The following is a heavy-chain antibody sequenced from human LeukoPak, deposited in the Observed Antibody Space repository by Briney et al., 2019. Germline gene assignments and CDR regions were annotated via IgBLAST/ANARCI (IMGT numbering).Heavy chain of an antibody. CDR2: ITHKPHGYTT. CDR3: TRENYEKLDS. V-gene: IGHV3-72*01. J-gene: IGHJ4*02. CDR1: GFTFSDLY. Sequence: GRSLRLSCAASGFTFSDLYMGWVRQAPGKGLEWVGRITHKPHGYTTKYAASLEGRFTISRDDSQNSLYLQINSLKTEDTAIYYCTRENYEKLDSWGQGTLVTVSS. D-gene: IGHD1-7*01.